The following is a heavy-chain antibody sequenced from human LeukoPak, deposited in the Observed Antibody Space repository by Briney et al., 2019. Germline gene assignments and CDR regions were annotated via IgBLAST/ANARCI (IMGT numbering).Heavy chain of an antibody. V-gene: IGHV3-30*18. J-gene: IGHJ4*02. CDR2: ISYDGTNK. CDR3: AKDAHWILFDD. D-gene: IGHD2-2*03. Sequence: GGSLRLSCAASGSTFSSYGMHWVRQAPGKGLEWVAFISYDGTNKYYADSVRGRFTISRDNSKNTLFLQMNSLRAEDTAVYYCAKDAHWILFDDWGQGILVTVSS. CDR1: GSTFSSYG.